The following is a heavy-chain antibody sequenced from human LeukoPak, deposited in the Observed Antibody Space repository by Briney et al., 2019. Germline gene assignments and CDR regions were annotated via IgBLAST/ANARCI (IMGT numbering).Heavy chain of an antibody. V-gene: IGHV3-7*04. J-gene: IGHJ4*02. D-gene: IGHD4-23*01. CDR3: ARVNVDYGGSTDY. Sequence: GGSLRLSCAASGITFSNYWMSCVRQAPGKGLEWVANIKQDGSEKYYVDSVKGRFTISRDNAKNSLYLQMNSLRAEDTAVYYCARVNVDYGGSTDYWGQGTLVTVSS. CDR2: IKQDGSEK. CDR1: GITFSNYW.